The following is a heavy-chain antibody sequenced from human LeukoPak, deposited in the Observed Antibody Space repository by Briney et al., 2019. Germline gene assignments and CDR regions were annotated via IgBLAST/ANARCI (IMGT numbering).Heavy chain of an antibody. CDR1: GFTFSSYG. V-gene: IGHV3-33*01. Sequence: PGRSLRLSCAASGFTFSSYGMHWVRQAPGKGLEWVAVIWYDGSNKYYAGSVKGRFTISRDNSKNTLYLQMNCLRAEDTAVYYCARDPGDRTYYYGSGSKGDAFDIWGQGTMVTVSS. D-gene: IGHD3-10*01. CDR2: IWYDGSNK. J-gene: IGHJ3*02. CDR3: ARDPGDRTYYYGSGSKGDAFDI.